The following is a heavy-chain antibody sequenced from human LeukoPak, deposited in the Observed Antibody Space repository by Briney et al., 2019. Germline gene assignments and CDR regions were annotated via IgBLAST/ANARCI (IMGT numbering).Heavy chain of an antibody. J-gene: IGHJ4*02. D-gene: IGHD3-22*01. Sequence: SVKVSCKASGGTFSSYAISWVRQAPGQGLEWMGRIIPIFGTANYAQKFQGRVTITTDESTRTAYMELSSLRSEDTAVYYCARDYYDSSGYYYFDHWGQGTLVTVSS. CDR3: ARDYYDSSGYYYFDH. CDR1: GGTFSSYA. CDR2: IIPIFGTA. V-gene: IGHV1-69*05.